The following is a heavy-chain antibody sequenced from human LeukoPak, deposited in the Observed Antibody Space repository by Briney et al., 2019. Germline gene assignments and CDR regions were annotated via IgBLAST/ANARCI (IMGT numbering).Heavy chain of an antibody. J-gene: IGHJ4*02. CDR3: AREGYCSGGSCSDY. Sequence: SQTLSLTCAVSGGSISGGGYSWSWIRQPPGKGLEWIGYIYHSGSTYYNPSLKSRVTISVDRSKNQFSLKLSSVTAADTAVYYCAREGYCSGGSCSDYWGQGTLVTVSS. CDR1: GGSISGGGYS. D-gene: IGHD2-15*01. V-gene: IGHV4-30-2*01. CDR2: IYHSGST.